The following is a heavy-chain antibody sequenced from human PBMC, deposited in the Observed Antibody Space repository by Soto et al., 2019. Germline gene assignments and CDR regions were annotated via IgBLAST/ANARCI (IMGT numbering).Heavy chain of an antibody. CDR1: GYTFTSYG. V-gene: IGHV1-18*01. J-gene: IGHJ4*02. Sequence: QVQLVQSGAEVKKPGASVKVSCKSSGYTFTSYGISWVRQAPGQGLEWMGWISAYSGNTNYAQKLQGRVTMTTDTSTSTADMELRSLRSDDTAVYYCARYQPYGGNLYYFDYGGQGTLVTVSS. CDR3: ARYQPYGGNLYYFDY. CDR2: ISAYSGNT. D-gene: IGHD4-17*01.